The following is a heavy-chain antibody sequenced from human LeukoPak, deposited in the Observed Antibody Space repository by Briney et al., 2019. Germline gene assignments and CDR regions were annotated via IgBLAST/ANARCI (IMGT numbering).Heavy chain of an antibody. CDR3: AKERGRVTDY. V-gene: IGHV3-43*02. Sequence: GGSLRLSCAASGFAFSNYWMHWVRQAPGKGLEWVSLITGGGGSTFYADSVKGRFTISRDNSKNSLYLRMNSLTTEDTALYYCAKERGRVTDYWGQGTLVTVSS. CDR1: GFAFSNYW. CDR2: ITGGGGST. J-gene: IGHJ4*02. D-gene: IGHD3-16*01.